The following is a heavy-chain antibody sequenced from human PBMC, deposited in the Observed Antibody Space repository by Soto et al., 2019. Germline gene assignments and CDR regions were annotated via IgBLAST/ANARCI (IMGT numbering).Heavy chain of an antibody. CDR1: GFSFSRYW. CDR2: IRSDGGDT. CDR3: AIWAIDEWPGLSFDRKPDFWSGPRRYYYYYMDV. Sequence: GGSLRLSCGASGFSFSRYWMHWVRQAPGKGLVWVSRIRSDGGDTDYADSVKGRFTISRDNAKNTLFLQIKSLRAEDTAVYYCAIWAIDEWPGLSFDRKPDFWSGPRRYYYYYMDVWGKGTTVTVSS. D-gene: IGHD3-3*01. J-gene: IGHJ6*03. V-gene: IGHV3-74*01.